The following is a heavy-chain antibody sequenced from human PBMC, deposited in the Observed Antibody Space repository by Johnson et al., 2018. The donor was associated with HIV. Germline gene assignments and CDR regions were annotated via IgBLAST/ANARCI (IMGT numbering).Heavy chain of an antibody. V-gene: IGHV3-20*04. CDR2: VNWNGDNT. CDR3: ARGGLEYSSALGLGYAFDV. J-gene: IGHJ3*01. Sequence: VQLVESGGGLVQPGGSLRLSCAASGFSFSSYWMSWVRQAPGKGLEWVSGVNWNGDNTGYADSVKGRFTISSDNYKNTLHLQMSSLRPEDTAVYYCARGGLEYSSALGLGYAFDVWGQGTVVTVSS. D-gene: IGHD6-25*01. CDR1: GFSFSSYW.